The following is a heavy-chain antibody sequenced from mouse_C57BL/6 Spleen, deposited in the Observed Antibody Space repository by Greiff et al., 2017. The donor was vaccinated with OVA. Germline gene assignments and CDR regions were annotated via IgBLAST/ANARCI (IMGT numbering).Heavy chain of an antibody. J-gene: IGHJ4*01. CDR2: INPNNGGT. V-gene: IGHV1-26*01. Sequence: EVQLQQSGPELVKPGASVKISCKASGYTFTDYYMNWVKQSHGKSLEWIGDINPNNGGTSYNQKFKGKATLTVDKSSSTAYMELRSLTSEDSAVYYCVRGYEGAMDYWGQGTSVTVSS. CDR1: GYTFTDYY. D-gene: IGHD2-2*01. CDR3: VRGYEGAMDY.